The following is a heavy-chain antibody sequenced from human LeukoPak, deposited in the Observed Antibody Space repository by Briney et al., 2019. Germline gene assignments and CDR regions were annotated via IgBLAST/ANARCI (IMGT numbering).Heavy chain of an antibody. J-gene: IGHJ3*02. V-gene: IGHV3-23*01. CDR2: ISGSGGST. CDR3: ARDWWLQPHTDGYAFDI. CDR1: GFTFSSYA. D-gene: IGHD5-24*01. Sequence: GGSLRLSCAAPGFTFSSYAMSWVHQAPGKVLEWVSAISGSGGSTYYADSVKGRFTISRDNSKNTLYLQMNSLRAEDTAVYYCARDWWLQPHTDGYAFDIWGQGTMVTVSS.